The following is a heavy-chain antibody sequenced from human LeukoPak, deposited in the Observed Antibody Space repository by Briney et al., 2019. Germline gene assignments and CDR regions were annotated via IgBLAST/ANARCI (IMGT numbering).Heavy chain of an antibody. CDR3: ARDRGNRGYSFNN. CDR2: INPTNGAT. D-gene: IGHD5-18*01. CDR1: GYTFTDYY. V-gene: IGHV1-2*02. J-gene: IGHJ4*02. Sequence: ASVNVSCKSSGYTFTDYYIHWVRQAPGQGLEWIGWINPTNGATNYVQKFQGRVTMTRETSISTAYMDLSSLRSDEPAVYYCARDRGNRGYSFNNWGQGTLVTVSS.